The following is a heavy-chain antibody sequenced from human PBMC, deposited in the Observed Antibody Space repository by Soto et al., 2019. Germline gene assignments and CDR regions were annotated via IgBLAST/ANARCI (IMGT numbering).Heavy chain of an antibody. CDR1: GFTVSSNY. D-gene: IGHD6-19*01. Sequence: EVQLVETGGGLIQPGGPLRLSCAASGFTVSSNYMSWVRQAPGKGLEWVSVIYSGGSTYYADSVKGRFTISRDNSKNTLYLQMNSLRAEDTAVYYCAGPSSGWSAHTGPGYFDLWGRGTLVTVSS. CDR2: IYSGGST. V-gene: IGHV3-53*02. CDR3: AGPSSGWSAHTGPGYFDL. J-gene: IGHJ2*01.